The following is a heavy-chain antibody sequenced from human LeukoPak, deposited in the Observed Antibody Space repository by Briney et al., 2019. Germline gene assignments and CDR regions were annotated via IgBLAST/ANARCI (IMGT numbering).Heavy chain of an antibody. CDR1: GFTFSDYA. CDR3: ARDRGSWLSRYCTGGSCNSNWFDP. Sequence: GGSLRLSCAASGFTFSDYAMHWARQTPGKGLEYISSISGNGGSTNYAKSAKGRFTISRDNSKNTLYLQMDSLRNEDMAVYYCARDRGSWLSRYCTGGSCNSNWFDPWGQGTQVTVSS. J-gene: IGHJ5*02. CDR2: ISGNGGST. D-gene: IGHD2-15*01. V-gene: IGHV3-64*01.